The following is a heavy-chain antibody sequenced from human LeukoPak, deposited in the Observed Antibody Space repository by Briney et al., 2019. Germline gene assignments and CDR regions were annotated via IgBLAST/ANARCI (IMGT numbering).Heavy chain of an antibody. CDR2: IYPGDSDT. CDR3: ARHGLVVITEIDY. Sequence: GESLKISCKGSGYSFTSYWIGWVRQIPGKGLEWMGIIYPGDSDTRYSPSFQGQVTISADKSISTAYLQWSSLKASDTAMYYCARHGLVVITEIDYWGQGTLVTVSS. J-gene: IGHJ4*02. D-gene: IGHD3-22*01. V-gene: IGHV5-51*01. CDR1: GYSFTSYW.